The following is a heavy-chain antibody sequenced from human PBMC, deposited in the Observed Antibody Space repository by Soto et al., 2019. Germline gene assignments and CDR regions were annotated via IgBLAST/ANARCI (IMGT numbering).Heavy chain of an antibody. D-gene: IGHD2-8*01. CDR3: ARVQKLYGNTVYYYGMDV. Sequence: EVQLVESGGGLVRPGGSLRLSCEASGFIFGNYSLNWVRQAPGKGLEWVSSISSRSNFIYYADSLRGRVTISRYNTQNSLHLQMNSLRVEDTAIYYCARVQKLYGNTVYYYGMDVWGQGTTVTVSS. V-gene: IGHV3-21*01. CDR1: GFIFGNYS. J-gene: IGHJ6*02. CDR2: ISSRSNFI.